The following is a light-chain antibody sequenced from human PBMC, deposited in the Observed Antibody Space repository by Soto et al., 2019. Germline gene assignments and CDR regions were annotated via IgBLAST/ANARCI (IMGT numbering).Light chain of an antibody. CDR2: EVS. CDR3: TSYVGSSNVNWV. J-gene: IGLJ3*02. V-gene: IGLV2-8*01. Sequence: QSALTQPPSASGSPGQSVTISCTGTSSDVGAYNRVSWYQLHPGKAPKLMIYEVSKRPSGVPDRFSGSKSGNTASLTVSGLQAEDEADYYCTSYVGSSNVNWVFGGGTKLTVL. CDR1: SSDVGAYNR.